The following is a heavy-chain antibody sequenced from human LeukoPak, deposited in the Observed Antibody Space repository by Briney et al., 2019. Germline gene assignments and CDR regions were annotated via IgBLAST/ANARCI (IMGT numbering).Heavy chain of an antibody. CDR2: ISATGGST. J-gene: IGHJ5*02. V-gene: IGHV3-23*01. Sequence: GGSLRLSCAASGFTFSSYAMSWVRQAPGKGLEWVSSISATGGSTYYADSVKGRFTISRDNSKNTLYLQMNSLRADDTAIYYCAKCRTCSRLTGTILDPWGQGALVTVSS. D-gene: IGHD1-7*01. CDR1: GFTFSSYA. CDR3: AKCRTCSRLTGTILDP.